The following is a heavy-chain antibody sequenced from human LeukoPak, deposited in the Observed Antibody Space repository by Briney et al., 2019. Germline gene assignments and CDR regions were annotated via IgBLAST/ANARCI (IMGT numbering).Heavy chain of an antibody. CDR2: ITGSGGAV. CDR1: EFTFSSYD. J-gene: IGHJ4*02. V-gene: IGHV3-48*03. CDR3: ARNGGGLDY. Sequence: PGGSLRLSCAASEFTFSSYDIIWVRQAPGKGLEWVSWITGSGGAVKYTESVKGRVTISRDNAKKSVYLQMNSLRVEDTAVYYCARNGGGLDYWGREPWSPSRQ. D-gene: IGHD3-16*01.